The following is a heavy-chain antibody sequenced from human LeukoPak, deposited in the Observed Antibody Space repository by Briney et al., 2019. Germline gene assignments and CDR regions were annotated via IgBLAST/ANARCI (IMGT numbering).Heavy chain of an antibody. CDR2: ISSSSSYI. V-gene: IGHV3-21*01. D-gene: IGHD1-26*01. Sequence: GSLRLSCAASGFTFSSYSMNWVRQAPGKGLEWVSSISSSSSYIYYADSVKGRFTISRDNAKNSLYLQMNSLRAEDTAVYYCARENQGKRSGSYGYWGQGTLVTVSS. J-gene: IGHJ4*02. CDR1: GFTFSSYS. CDR3: ARENQGKRSGSYGY.